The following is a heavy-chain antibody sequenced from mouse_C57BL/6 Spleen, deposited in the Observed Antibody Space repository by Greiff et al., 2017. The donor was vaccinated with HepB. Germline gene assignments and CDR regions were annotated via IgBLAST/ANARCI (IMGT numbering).Heavy chain of an antibody. CDR2: IYPSDSET. CDR3: ATRSGYVFAY. J-gene: IGHJ3*01. V-gene: IGHV1-61*01. CDR1: GYTFTSYW. D-gene: IGHD3-2*02. Sequence: VQLQQSGAELVRPGSSVKLSCKASGYTFTSYWMDWVKQRPGQGLEWIGNIYPSDSETHYNQKFKDKATLTVDKSSSTAYMQLSSLTSEDSAVYYCATRSGYVFAYWGQGTLVTVSA.